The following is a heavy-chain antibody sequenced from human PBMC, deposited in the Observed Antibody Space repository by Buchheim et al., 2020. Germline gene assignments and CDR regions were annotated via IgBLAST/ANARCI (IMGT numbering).Heavy chain of an antibody. J-gene: IGHJ5*01. CDR3: ARENTVLTSGWFDP. V-gene: IGHV4-30-4*01. CDR2: IFYSGTT. D-gene: IGHD4-11*01. CDR1: GGSISNDAFY. Sequence: QVQLQESGPGLVKPSQTLSLTCTVSGGSISNDAFYWSWIRQPPGKGLEWIGYIFYSGTTYYNPSLKSRLTISVDTSKTHFSLELNSVTAADTAVYYCARENTVLTSGWFDPWGQGTL.